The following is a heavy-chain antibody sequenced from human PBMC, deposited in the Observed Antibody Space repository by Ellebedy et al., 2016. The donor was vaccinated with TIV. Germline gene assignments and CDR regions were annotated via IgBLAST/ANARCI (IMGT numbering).Heavy chain of an antibody. CDR2: ISGGGDET. CDR1: GFTFRSYA. CDR3: AKEKAVVGRPDFDY. J-gene: IGHJ4*02. Sequence: PGGSLRLSCAASGFTFRSYAMSWVRQAPGKGLEWISGISGGGDETYYADSVKGRFTISRDNSKNTVYLQMNSLRVEDTALYYCAKEKAVVGRPDFDYWGQGILVTVSS. D-gene: IGHD6-19*01. V-gene: IGHV3-23*01.